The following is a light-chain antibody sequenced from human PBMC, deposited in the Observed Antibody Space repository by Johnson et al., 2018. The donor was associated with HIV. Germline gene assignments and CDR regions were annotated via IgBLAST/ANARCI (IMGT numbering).Light chain of an antibody. V-gene: IGLV1-51*02. J-gene: IGLJ1*01. CDR1: VSNIESYF. Sequence: QSVLTQPPSVSAAPGQTVNISCSGNVSNIESYFVSWYQQLPGAAPTLLIYEDNKRPSGIPDRFSGSKSGAPATLGITGLQPGDAADYYCEIWDASLSPLYVFGTGTTITVL. CDR2: EDN. CDR3: EIWDASLSPLYV.